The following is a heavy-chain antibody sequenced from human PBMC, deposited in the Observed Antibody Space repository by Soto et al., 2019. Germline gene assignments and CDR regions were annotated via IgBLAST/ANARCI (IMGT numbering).Heavy chain of an antibody. D-gene: IGHD6-19*01. Sequence: GGSLRLSCAASGFTFSSYEMNWVRQAPGKGLEWVSYISSSGSTIYYADSVKGRFTISRDNAKNSLYLQMNSLRAGDTAVYYCARDRIAVAEPIYYYYGMDVWGPGTTVTV. CDR2: ISSSGSTI. CDR1: GFTFSSYE. J-gene: IGHJ6*02. CDR3: ARDRIAVAEPIYYYYGMDV. V-gene: IGHV3-48*03.